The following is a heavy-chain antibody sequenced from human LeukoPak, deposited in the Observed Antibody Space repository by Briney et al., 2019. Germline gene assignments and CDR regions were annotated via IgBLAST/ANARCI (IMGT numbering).Heavy chain of an antibody. CDR2: IGGSGDST. V-gene: IGHV3-23*01. D-gene: IGHD5-18*01. CDR3: AKDSLGGYTYGWGVFDI. CDR1: GFTFSSYD. Sequence: GGSLRLSCAASGFTFSSYDMSWVRQAPGKGLEWVSVIGGSGDSTNYADSVKGRFTISRDNSKNTLYLQMNTLRADDTAVYYCAKDSLGGYTYGWGVFDIWGQGTMVTVSS. J-gene: IGHJ3*02.